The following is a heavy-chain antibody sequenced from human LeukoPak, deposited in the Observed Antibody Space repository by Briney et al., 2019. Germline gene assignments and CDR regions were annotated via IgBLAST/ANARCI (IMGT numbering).Heavy chain of an antibody. Sequence: GGSLRLSCAASGFTFSSYWMHWVRQAPGKGLVWVSRINSDGSSTSYADSVKGRFTISRDNAKNTLYLQMNSLRAEDTAVYYCAREGFGYYYDSSGYYPSECFQHWGQGTLVTVSS. CDR1: GFTFSSYW. CDR3: AREGFGYYYDSSGYYPSECFQH. V-gene: IGHV3-74*01. D-gene: IGHD3-22*01. J-gene: IGHJ1*01. CDR2: INSDGSST.